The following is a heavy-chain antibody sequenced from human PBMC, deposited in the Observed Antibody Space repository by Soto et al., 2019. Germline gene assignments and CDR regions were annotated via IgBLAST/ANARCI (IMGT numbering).Heavy chain of an antibody. Sequence: QVQLVQSGAEEEKPGASVKVSCKASGYTFTSYAMHWVRPAPGQRLEWMGWINTGNGNTKYSQKFQGRVTITRDTSASTAYMELSSLRSEDTAVYYCARAVAVPADFDYWGQGTLVTVSS. V-gene: IGHV1-3*04. CDR2: INTGNGNT. CDR3: ARAVAVPADFDY. D-gene: IGHD6-19*01. J-gene: IGHJ4*02. CDR1: GYTFTSYA.